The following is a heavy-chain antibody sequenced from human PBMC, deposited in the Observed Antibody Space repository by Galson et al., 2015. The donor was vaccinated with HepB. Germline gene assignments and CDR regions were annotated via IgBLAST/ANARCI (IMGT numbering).Heavy chain of an antibody. D-gene: IGHD6-13*01. CDR3: ARRGGSWYWAFDI. CDR1: GFSLSTSGVG. J-gene: IGHJ3*02. CDR2: IFWDDDK. Sequence: PALVKPTQTLTLTCTFSGFSLSTSGVGVGWIRQPPGKALEWLALIFWDDDKRYGPSLKSRLTISKDTSRNQVVLTMTNVDPVDTATYFCARRGGSWYWAFDIWGQGTMVTVSS. V-gene: IGHV2-5*05.